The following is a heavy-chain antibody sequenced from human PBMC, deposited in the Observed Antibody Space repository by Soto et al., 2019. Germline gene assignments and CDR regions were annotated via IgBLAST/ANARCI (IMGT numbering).Heavy chain of an antibody. CDR2: ISGSGGST. Sequence: GGSLTLSCAASGFTFSSYAMSWVRQAPGKGLEWVSAISGSGGSTYYADSVKGRFTISRDNSKNTLYLQMNSLRAEDTAVYYCAKDLDYDSSGSHHWGQGTLVTVSS. CDR3: AKDLDYDSSGSHH. V-gene: IGHV3-23*01. CDR1: GFTFSSYA. D-gene: IGHD3-22*01. J-gene: IGHJ5*02.